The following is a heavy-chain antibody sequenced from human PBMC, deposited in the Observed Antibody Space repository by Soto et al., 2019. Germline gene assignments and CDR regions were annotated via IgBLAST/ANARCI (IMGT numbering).Heavy chain of an antibody. CDR2: ISGSGGST. V-gene: IGHV3-23*01. D-gene: IGHD6-19*01. Sequence: EVQLLESGGGLVQPGGSLRLSCAASGFTFSSYAMNWVRQGPGKGLEWVSVISGSGGSTYYADSVKGRFTISRDNSKNTLYLRRNSLRAEDTAVYYCASRSSGWYFDYWGQGTLVTVSS. CDR1: GFTFSSYA. CDR3: ASRSSGWYFDY. J-gene: IGHJ4*02.